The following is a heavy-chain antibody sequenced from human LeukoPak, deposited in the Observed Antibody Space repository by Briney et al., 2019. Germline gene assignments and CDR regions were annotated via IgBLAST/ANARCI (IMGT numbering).Heavy chain of an antibody. CDR3: TTVRIWTRRGYSYGFSV. Sequence: PGGSLRLSCAASGFTFSNAWMSWVRQAPGKGLEWVGRIKSKTDGGTTDYAAPVKGRFTISRDDSKNTLYLQMNSLKTEDTAVYYCTTVRIWTRRGYSYGFSVWGQGTMVTVSS. D-gene: IGHD5-18*01. CDR2: IKSKTDGGTT. V-gene: IGHV3-15*01. J-gene: IGHJ3*01. CDR1: GFTFSNAW.